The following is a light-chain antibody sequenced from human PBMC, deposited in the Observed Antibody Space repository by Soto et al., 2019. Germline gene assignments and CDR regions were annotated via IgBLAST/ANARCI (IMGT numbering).Light chain of an antibody. CDR1: SSDVGGYNY. J-gene: IGLJ1*01. V-gene: IGLV2-14*01. CDR2: DVS. Sequence: QSALTQPASVSGSPGQSITISCTGTSSDVGGYNYVSWYQHHPGKAPKLMIYDVSNRPSGVSSRFSGSKSGNTASLTISGLQAADEADYYCSSYSSSSTLYVFGTGTKVTVL. CDR3: SSYSSSSTLYV.